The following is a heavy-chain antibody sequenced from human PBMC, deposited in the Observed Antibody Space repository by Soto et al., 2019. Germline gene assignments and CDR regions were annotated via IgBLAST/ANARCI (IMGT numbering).Heavy chain of an antibody. CDR2: ISGSGGST. Sequence: AGGSLRLSCASSGCPFISYAMSWVRQATGKGLEWVSAISGSGGSTYYADSVKGRFTISRDNSKNTLYLQMNSLRAEDTAVYYCAKGGQGYCSSTSCYANYYYMDVWGKGTTVTVSS. CDR3: AKGGQGYCSSTSCYANYYYMDV. J-gene: IGHJ6*03. D-gene: IGHD2-2*01. V-gene: IGHV3-23*01. CDR1: GCPFISYA.